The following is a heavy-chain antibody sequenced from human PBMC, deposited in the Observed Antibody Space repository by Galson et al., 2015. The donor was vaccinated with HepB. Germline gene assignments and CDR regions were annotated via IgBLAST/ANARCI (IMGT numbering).Heavy chain of an antibody. D-gene: IGHD3-10*01. CDR3: AQDLTYYYGSGSYFVGMDV. CDR2: ISGNGANT. V-gene: IGHV3-23*01. CDR1: GFTFSSRA. Sequence: SLRLSCAASGFTFSSRAMRWARQAPGKGLEWVSGISGNGANTYYADSVKGRLTISRDNSKNMVYLQMNSLRTEDTALYYCAQDLTYYYGSGSYFVGMDVWGQGTTVTVSS. J-gene: IGHJ6*02.